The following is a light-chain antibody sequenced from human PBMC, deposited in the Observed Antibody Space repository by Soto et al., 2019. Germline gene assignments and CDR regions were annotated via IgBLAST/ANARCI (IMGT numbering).Light chain of an antibody. Sequence: SVLTQPASVSGSPGQSITISCTGTSSDVGGYNYVSWYQQHPGKAPKLMIYDVSNRPSGVSNRFSGSKSGNTASLTISGLQAGDEADYYCSSYTSSSTVVFGGGTKLTVL. V-gene: IGLV2-14*01. J-gene: IGLJ2*01. CDR1: SSDVGGYNY. CDR3: SSYTSSSTVV. CDR2: DVS.